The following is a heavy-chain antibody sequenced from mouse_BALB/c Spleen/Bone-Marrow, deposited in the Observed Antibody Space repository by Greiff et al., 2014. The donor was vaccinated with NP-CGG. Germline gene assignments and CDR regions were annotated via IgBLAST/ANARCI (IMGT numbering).Heavy chain of an antibody. CDR3: ARGGEERCRGVDY. V-gene: IGHV1-4*01. D-gene: IGHD3-3*01. CDR2: INPSSGYT. J-gene: IGHJ2*01. CDR1: GYTFTSYT. Sequence: QVQLQQSGAELARPGASVKMSCKASGYTFTSYTMHWVKQRPGQGLEWIGYINPSSGYTNYNQKFKDKATLTADKYSSTDYMQLSSLKSEDAAVYYCARGGEERCRGVDYWGQGTTLTVSS.